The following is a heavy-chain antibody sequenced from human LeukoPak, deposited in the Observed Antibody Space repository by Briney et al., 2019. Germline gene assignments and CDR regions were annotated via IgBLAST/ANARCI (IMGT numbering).Heavy chain of an antibody. CDR3: ARESYYDSSGMPNWFDP. CDR1: GFTFSSYW. J-gene: IGHJ5*02. D-gene: IGHD3-22*01. CDR2: INSDGSST. V-gene: IGHV3-74*01. Sequence: GGSLRLSCAASGFTFSSYWMHWVRQAPGKGLVWVSRINSDGSSTSYADSVKGRFTISRDNAKNTLYLQMNSLRAEDTAVYYCARESYYDSSGMPNWFDPWGQGTLVTVSS.